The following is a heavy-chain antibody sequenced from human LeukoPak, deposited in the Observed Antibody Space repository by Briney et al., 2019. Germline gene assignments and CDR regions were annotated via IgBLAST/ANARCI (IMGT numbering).Heavy chain of an antibody. D-gene: IGHD3-10*01. CDR2: IYSGGST. CDR1: GFTVSSNY. J-gene: IGHJ4*02. CDR3: ASLSGFEALDY. V-gene: IGHV3-53*01. Sequence: GGSLRLSCAASGFTVSSNYMSWVRQAPGKGLEWVSVIYSGGSTYYADSVTGRFTISRDNSKTTLYLQMNSLRAEDTAVYYCASLSGFEALDYWGQGTLVTVSS.